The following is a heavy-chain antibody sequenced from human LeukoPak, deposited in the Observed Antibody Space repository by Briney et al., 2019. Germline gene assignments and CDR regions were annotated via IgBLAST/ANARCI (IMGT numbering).Heavy chain of an antibody. CDR1: GFTFSSYA. V-gene: IGHV3-23*01. D-gene: IGHD6-13*01. CDR3: AKKQLVGGWFDP. CDR2: IIDSGDNT. Sequence: SGGSLRLSCAASGFTFSSYAMSWVRQAPGKGLEWVSGIIDSGDNTYYADSVKGRFTISRDNSKNTLYLQMNSLRVDDTAVYYCAKKQLVGGWFDPWGQGTLVTVSS. J-gene: IGHJ5*02.